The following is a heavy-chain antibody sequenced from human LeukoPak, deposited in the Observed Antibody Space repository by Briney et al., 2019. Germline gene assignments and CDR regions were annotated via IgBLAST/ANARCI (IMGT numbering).Heavy chain of an antibody. CDR2: IIPILGIA. CDR1: GGTFSSYA. D-gene: IGHD3-9*01. Sequence: SVKVSCKASGGTFSSYAISWVRQAPGQGLEWMGRIIPILGIANYAQKFQGRVTITADKSTSTAYMELSSLRAEDTALYYCARDRYFAPFDPWGQGTLVTVSS. V-gene: IGHV1-69*04. CDR3: ARDRYFAPFDP. J-gene: IGHJ5*02.